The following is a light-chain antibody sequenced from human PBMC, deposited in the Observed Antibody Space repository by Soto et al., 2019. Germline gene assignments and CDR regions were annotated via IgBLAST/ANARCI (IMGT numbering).Light chain of an antibody. CDR3: QHYNSYSEA. Sequence: MQLTQSPSTLPASGEDGVTLTCLASQSISNWLAWYQQKPGKAPKLLIYAASSLQSGVPSRFSGSGSGTEFTLTISSLQPDDFATYYCQHYNSYSEAFGQGTKVDIK. J-gene: IGKJ1*01. CDR1: QSISNW. CDR2: AAS. V-gene: IGKV1-5*01.